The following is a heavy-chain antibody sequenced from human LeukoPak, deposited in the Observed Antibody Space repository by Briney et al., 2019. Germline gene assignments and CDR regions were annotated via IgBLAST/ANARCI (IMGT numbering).Heavy chain of an antibody. J-gene: IGHJ6*04. CDR3: AKDPPGVGGMDV. CDR2: ISYDGSNK. D-gene: IGHD3-3*01. CDR1: GFTFSSYG. Sequence: GGSQRLSCAASGFTFSSYGMHWVRQAPGKGLEWVAVISYDGSNKYYADSVKGRFTISRDNSKNTLYLQMNSLRAEDTAVYYCAKDPPGVGGMDVWGKGTTVTVSS. V-gene: IGHV3-30*18.